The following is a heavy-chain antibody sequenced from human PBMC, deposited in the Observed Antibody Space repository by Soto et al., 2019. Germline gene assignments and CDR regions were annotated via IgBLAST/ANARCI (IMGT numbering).Heavy chain of an antibody. Sequence: QVQLQESGPGLLKPSETLSLTCTVSDGSVDSHHWTWIRQPPGKGLEWIGDSSDSTSYNPFLKSRVSIAADTARNQFYLKLTSVTAADTAVYFFPTYRRGEGGRGSWSQGALVTVSS. J-gene: IGHJ5*02. CDR3: PTYRRGEGGRGS. CDR1: DGSVDSHH. CDR2: DSSDST. D-gene: IGHD3-16*01. V-gene: IGHV4-4*08.